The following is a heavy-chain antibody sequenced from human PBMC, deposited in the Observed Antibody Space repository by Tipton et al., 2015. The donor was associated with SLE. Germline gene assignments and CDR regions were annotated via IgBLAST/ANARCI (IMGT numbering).Heavy chain of an antibody. CDR1: GGSFSGYY. CDR2: INHGGST. Sequence: TLSLICAVYGGSFSGYYWSWIRQPPGKGLEWIGEINHGGSTNYNPSLKSRVTISVDTSKNQFSLKLSSVTAADTAVYYCARGGGDIVFFQHWGQGTLVTVSS. J-gene: IGHJ1*01. V-gene: IGHV4-34*01. CDR3: ARGGGDIVFFQH. D-gene: IGHD2-15*01.